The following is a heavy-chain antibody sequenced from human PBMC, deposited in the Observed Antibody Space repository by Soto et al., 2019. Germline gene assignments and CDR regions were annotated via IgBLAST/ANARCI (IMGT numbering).Heavy chain of an antibody. CDR2: IYWDDDK. Sequence: QITLNESGPTVVRPTETLTLTCRFSGFSLTTSGVGVGWIRQYPGKAPEWLALIYWDDDKRYSASLKSRLTITKDTSKNQVVLTVSDLDTTDTATYYCAHRVLRTVFGLVTTTAIYFDFWGQGTPVAVSS. D-gene: IGHD3-3*01. V-gene: IGHV2-5*02. CDR3: AHRVLRTVFGLVTTTAIYFDF. J-gene: IGHJ4*02. CDR1: GFSLTTSGVG.